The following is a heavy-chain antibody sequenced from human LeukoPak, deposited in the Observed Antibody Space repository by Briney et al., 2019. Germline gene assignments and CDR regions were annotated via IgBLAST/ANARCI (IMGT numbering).Heavy chain of an antibody. J-gene: IGHJ3*02. V-gene: IGHV3-21*01. CDR3: ARGPDIVVIPIVDDSFDI. D-gene: IGHD2-2*01. Sequence: GGSLRLSCAAPGFTFSSYSLNWVRRAPGKGLEWVSSIGSNSKYIYYADSVKGRFTSSRDNAKNSLYLQMNSLRAEDTAVYYCARGPDIVVIPIVDDSFDIWGQGTMVTVSS. CDR1: GFTFSSYS. CDR2: IGSNSKYI.